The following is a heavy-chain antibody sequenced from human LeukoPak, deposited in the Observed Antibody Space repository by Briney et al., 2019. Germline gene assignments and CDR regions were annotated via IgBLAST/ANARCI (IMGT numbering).Heavy chain of an antibody. J-gene: IGHJ4*02. D-gene: IGHD3-9*01. Sequence: GGSLRLSCAASGFTFDDYAMHWVRQAPGKGLEWVSGISWNSGSIGYADSVKGRFTISRDNAENSLYLQMNSLRAEDTALYYCAKGAYYDILTGYSDPNFDYWGQGTLVTVSP. CDR1: GFTFDDYA. V-gene: IGHV3-9*01. CDR3: AKGAYYDILTGYSDPNFDY. CDR2: ISWNSGSI.